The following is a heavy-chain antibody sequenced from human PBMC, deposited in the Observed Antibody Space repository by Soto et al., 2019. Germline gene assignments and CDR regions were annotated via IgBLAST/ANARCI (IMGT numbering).Heavy chain of an antibody. Sequence: QLQLQESGPGLVKPSETLSLTCTVSGGSISSSSYYWGWIRQPPGKGLEWIGSIYYSGSTYYNPSIMSRVIRSVNTSKNQFSLKMSSVTAADTAVYYCAIQISCCTTGVCYLEAFDIWGQGTMVTVSS. J-gene: IGHJ3*02. CDR2: IYYSGST. V-gene: IGHV4-39*01. D-gene: IGHD2-8*01. CDR3: AIQISCCTTGVCYLEAFDI. CDR1: GGSISSSSYY.